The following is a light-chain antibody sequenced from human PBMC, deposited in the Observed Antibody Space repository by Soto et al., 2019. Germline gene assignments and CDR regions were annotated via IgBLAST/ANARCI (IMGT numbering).Light chain of an antibody. CDR1: QGIRSY. J-gene: IGKJ3*01. CDR3: QQLNIFPPLFT. CDR2: CAS. Sequence: DRVTITCRASQGIRSYLAWYQQRPGKAPELLIYCASTLRTGVASRFSGSGSGTEFTLTISSLQPEDFATYFCQQLNIFPPLFTFGPGTKVDIK. V-gene: IGKV1-9*01.